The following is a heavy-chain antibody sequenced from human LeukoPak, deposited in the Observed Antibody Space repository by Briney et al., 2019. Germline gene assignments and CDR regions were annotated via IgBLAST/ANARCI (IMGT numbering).Heavy chain of an antibody. CDR2: INPNSGGT. Sequence: GASVKVSCKASGYTFTGYYMHWVRQAPGQGLEWMGRINPNSGGTNYAQKFQGRVTMTRDTSISTAYMELSRLRSDDTAVYYCARDAPRDGYNYGDYWGQGTLVTVSS. J-gene: IGHJ4*02. CDR1: GYTFTGYY. D-gene: IGHD5-12*01. V-gene: IGHV1-2*06. CDR3: ARDAPRDGYNYGDY.